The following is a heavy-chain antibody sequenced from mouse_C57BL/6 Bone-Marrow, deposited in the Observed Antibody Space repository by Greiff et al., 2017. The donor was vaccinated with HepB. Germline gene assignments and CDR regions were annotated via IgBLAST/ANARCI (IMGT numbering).Heavy chain of an antibody. CDR3: AYYYGSSSFDY. CDR2: IYPGSGST. D-gene: IGHD1-1*01. Sequence: VQLKESGPELVKPGASVKIPCKASGYTFTDYNMDWVKQSHGKSLEWIGDIYPGSGSTNYNEKFKSKATLTVDTSSSTAYMQLSSLTSEDSAVYYCAYYYGSSSFDYWGQGTTLTVSS. V-gene: IGHV1-18*01. CDR1: GYTFTDYN. J-gene: IGHJ2*01.